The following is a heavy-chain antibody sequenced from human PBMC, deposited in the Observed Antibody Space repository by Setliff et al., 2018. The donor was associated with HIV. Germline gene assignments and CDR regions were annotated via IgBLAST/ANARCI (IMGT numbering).Heavy chain of an antibody. J-gene: IGHJ4*02. CDR1: GGSISSSSYY. Sequence: SETLSFTCTVSGGSISSSSYYWGWIRQPPGKGLEWIGSIYYSGSTYYNPSLKSRVTISVDTSKNQFSLKLSSVTAADTAVYYCARHHGTATSRYFDYWGQGTLVTVSS. D-gene: IGHD2-21*02. CDR2: IYYSGST. CDR3: ARHHGTATSRYFDY. V-gene: IGHV4-39*01.